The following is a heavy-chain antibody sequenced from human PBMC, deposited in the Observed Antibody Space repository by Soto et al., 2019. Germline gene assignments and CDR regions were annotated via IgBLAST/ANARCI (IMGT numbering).Heavy chain of an antibody. CDR3: ARVRMIVVVIAYYFDY. J-gene: IGHJ4*02. V-gene: IGHV4-39*01. D-gene: IGHD3-22*01. CDR2: IYYSGST. CDR1: GGSISSSSYY. Sequence: QLLESGPGLVKPSETLSLTCTVSGGSISSSSYYWGWIRQPPGKGLEWIGSIYYSGSTYYNPSLKSRVTISVDTSKNQFSLKLSSVTAADKAVYYCARVRMIVVVIAYYFDYWGQGTLVTVSS.